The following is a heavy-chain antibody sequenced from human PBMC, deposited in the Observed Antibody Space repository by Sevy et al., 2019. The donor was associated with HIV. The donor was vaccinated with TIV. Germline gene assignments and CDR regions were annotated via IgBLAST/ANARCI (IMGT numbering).Heavy chain of an antibody. J-gene: IGHJ4*02. Sequence: GGSLRLSCAVSGFTVNTYAMSWVRQAPGKGLEWVAVINNSGGSTDYADSVRGRFSISRDNPNVYLEMNSLRVEYTAVDYCVKERVGYISSWYYFDYWGQGTLVTVSS. CDR3: VKERVGYISSWYYFDY. V-gene: IGHV3-23*01. CDR2: INNSGGST. D-gene: IGHD6-13*01. CDR1: GFTVNTYA.